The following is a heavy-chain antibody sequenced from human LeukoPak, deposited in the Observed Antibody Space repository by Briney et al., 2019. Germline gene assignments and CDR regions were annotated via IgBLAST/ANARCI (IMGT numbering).Heavy chain of an antibody. CDR2: ISGSGVST. Sequence: GGSLRLSCAASGFTFSSYAMSWVRQAPGKGLEWVSAISGSGVSTYYADSMKGRFTISRDNSKNTLYLQMNSLRAEDTAVYYCAKGYAYYGSGSYPNWGQGTLVTVSS. D-gene: IGHD3-10*01. CDR3: AKGYAYYGSGSYPN. V-gene: IGHV3-23*01. CDR1: GFTFSSYA. J-gene: IGHJ4*02.